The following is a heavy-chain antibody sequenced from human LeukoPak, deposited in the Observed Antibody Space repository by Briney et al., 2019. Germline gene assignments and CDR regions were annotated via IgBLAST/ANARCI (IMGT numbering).Heavy chain of an antibody. D-gene: IGHD4-11*01. V-gene: IGHV1-69*05. J-gene: IGHJ1*01. CDR1: GGTFSSYA. Sequence: SVKVSCKASGGTFSSYAISWVRQAPGQGLEWMGGIIPIFGTANYAQKFQGRVTITTDESTSTAYMELSSLRSEDTAVYYCAREPTMTTVTTGPSSEYFQHWGQGTLATVSS. CDR2: IIPIFGTA. CDR3: AREPTMTTVTTGPSSEYFQH.